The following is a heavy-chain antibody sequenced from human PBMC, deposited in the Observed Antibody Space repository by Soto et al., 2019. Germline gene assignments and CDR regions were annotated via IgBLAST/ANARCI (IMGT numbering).Heavy chain of an antibody. D-gene: IGHD2-21*02. CDR3: ARGRCGGDCYYYYGMDV. CDR1: GGSISSGDYY. Sequence: QVQLQESGPGLVKPSQTLSLTCTVSGGSISSGDYYWSWIRQPPGKGLDWIGYIYYSGSTYYNPSLKSRVTISVDTSKNQFSLKLSSVTAADTAVYYCARGRCGGDCYYYYGMDVWGQGTTVTVSS. V-gene: IGHV4-30-4*01. J-gene: IGHJ6*02. CDR2: IYYSGST.